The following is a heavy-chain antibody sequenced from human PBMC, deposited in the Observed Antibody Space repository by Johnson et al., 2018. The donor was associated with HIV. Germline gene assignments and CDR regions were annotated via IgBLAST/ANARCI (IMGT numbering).Heavy chain of an antibody. CDR3: AKDPPYSSSSPGAFDI. CDR2: ISSGGST. Sequence: VQLVESGGGLVKPGGSLRLSCAASGFTVSSNYMSWVRQAPGKGLEWVSVISSGGSTYYADSVKGRFTNSRDNSTNTLYLQMNSLRAEDTAVYYCAKDPPYSSSSPGAFDIWGQGTMVTVSS. J-gene: IGHJ3*02. V-gene: IGHV3-53*01. CDR1: GFTVSSNY. D-gene: IGHD6-6*01.